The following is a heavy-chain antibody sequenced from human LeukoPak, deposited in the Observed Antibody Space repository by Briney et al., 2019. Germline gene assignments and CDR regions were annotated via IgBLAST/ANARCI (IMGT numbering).Heavy chain of an antibody. Sequence: SETLSLTCTVSGGSISSYYWSWIRPPPGKGLEWIGYIYYSGSTNYNPSLKSRVTISVDTSKNQFSLKLSSVTAADTAVYYCARSGNYYGSGSYYNYYYGMDVWGKGTTVTVSS. CDR2: IYYSGST. J-gene: IGHJ6*04. V-gene: IGHV4-59*01. D-gene: IGHD3-10*01. CDR1: GGSISSYY. CDR3: ARSGNYYGSGSYYNYYYGMDV.